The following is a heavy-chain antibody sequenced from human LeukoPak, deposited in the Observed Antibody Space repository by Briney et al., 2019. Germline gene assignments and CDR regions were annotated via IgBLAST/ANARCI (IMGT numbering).Heavy chain of an antibody. D-gene: IGHD3-9*01. J-gene: IGHJ3*02. CDR2: IIPILEIV. Sequence: SVKVSCKTSGGTFSSNVINWVRQAPGQGLEWMGRIIPILEIVTYSQKFQGRVTITADESTSAAYMELSSLSSEDTAIYYCARVGEYYHLLTGSDDAFDIWGQGTLVTVSS. CDR1: GGTFSSNV. CDR3: ARVGEYYHLLTGSDDAFDI. V-gene: IGHV1-69*04.